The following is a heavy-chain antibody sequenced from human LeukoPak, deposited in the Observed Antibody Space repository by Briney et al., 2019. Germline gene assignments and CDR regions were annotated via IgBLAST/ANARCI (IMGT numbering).Heavy chain of an antibody. V-gene: IGHV3-30*02. CDR3: AKDGSWSCTD. J-gene: IGHJ4*02. CDR1: GFTFSSYA. D-gene: IGHD2-8*02. CDR2: IAHHGSNK. Sequence: GGSLRLSCAASGFTFSSYAMHWVRQGPGKGLEWVAYIAHHGSNKYYADFVKGRFTISRDNSKRTLYLQMNNLRADDTAVYHCAKDGSWSCTDWGQGALVTVSS.